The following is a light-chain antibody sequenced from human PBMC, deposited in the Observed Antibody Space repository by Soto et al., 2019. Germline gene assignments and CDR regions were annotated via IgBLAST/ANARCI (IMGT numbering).Light chain of an antibody. CDR1: QDISSW. J-gene: IGKJ4*01. CDR3: QQASSFPLT. Sequence: DIQMTQSPFSVSASVGDRVPITCRASQDISSWLAWYQQKPGKVPKLVIYAASSLQSGVPSRFSGSGSGTECTRTISSLEPEDFATYYCQQASSFPLTFGGGTKVEIK. V-gene: IGKV1-12*01. CDR2: AAS.